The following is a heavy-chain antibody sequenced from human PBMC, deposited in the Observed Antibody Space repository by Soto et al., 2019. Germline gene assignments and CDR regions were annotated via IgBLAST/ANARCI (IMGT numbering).Heavy chain of an antibody. J-gene: IGHJ5*02. V-gene: IGHV4-31*02. CDR1: CGTISNRGDR. D-gene: IGHD2-2*01. CDR2: IYYSGST. CDR3: VRDRCSRSGWFDT. Sequence: VACGTISNRGDRRIMIKKHPGKGLEWIGYIYYSGSTYYNPSLKSRVTISVDTSKNQFSLQLKSVTPEDTAVFYCVRDRCSRSGWFDTCGQGTLVS.